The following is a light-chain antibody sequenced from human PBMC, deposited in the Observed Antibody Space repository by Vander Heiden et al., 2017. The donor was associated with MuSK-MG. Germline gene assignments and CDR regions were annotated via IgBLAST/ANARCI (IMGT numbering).Light chain of an antibody. CDR1: RRLSSSY. CDR3: QQDGNSPWT. J-gene: IGKJ1*01. CDR2: GAS. V-gene: IGKV3-20*01. Sequence: VLTQHPAAMSFSPGGEITLPCSTARRLSSSYLAWYQHKPGQAPRLLIYGASSRATGIPERFSGSGSGTDFTLTITSLEPEDFAVYFCQQDGNSPWTFGLGTKVEVK.